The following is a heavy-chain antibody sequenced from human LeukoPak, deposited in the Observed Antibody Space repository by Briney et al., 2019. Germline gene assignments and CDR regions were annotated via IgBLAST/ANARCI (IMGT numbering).Heavy chain of an antibody. CDR1: GFTFSSYS. CDR3: ARDLVSSERGGPLS. D-gene: IGHD3-10*01. J-gene: IGHJ4*02. V-gene: IGHV3-21*01. CDR2: ISSSSSYI. Sequence: PGGSLRPSCAASGFTFSSYSMNWVRQAPGKGLEWVSSISSSSSYIYYADSVKGRFTISRDNAKNSLYLQMNSLRAEDTAVYYCARDLVSSERGGPLSWGQGTLVTVSS.